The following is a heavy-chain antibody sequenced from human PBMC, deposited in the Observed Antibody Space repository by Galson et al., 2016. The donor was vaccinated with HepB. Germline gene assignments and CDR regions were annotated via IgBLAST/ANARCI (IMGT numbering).Heavy chain of an antibody. J-gene: IGHJ4*02. CDR3: GREFFERAGPNYFDY. CDR1: GFTFSQYG. CDR2: IAYDGSIK. Sequence: SLRLSCAASGFTFSQYGMHWVRQAPGKGLEWVAVIAYDGSIKHYADSVKGRFTVSRDNSRNTLDLQVDSLRAEDTAGYYCGREFFERAGPNYFDYWGQGALVTVS. V-gene: IGHV3-30*03. D-gene: IGHD6-19*01.